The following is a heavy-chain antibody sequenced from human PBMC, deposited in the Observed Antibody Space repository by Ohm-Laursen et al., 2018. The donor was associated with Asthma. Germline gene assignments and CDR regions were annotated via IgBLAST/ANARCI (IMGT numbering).Heavy chain of an antibody. D-gene: IGHD2-2*01. CDR3: ARAYCRSTSCYDY. J-gene: IGHJ4*01. V-gene: IGHV1-46*01. CDR2: INPNGGST. CDR1: GYTFTSYY. Sequence: ASVKVSCKPSGYTFTSYYMHWVRQAPGQGLEWMGIINPNGGSTTYAQKFQGRVTMTRDTSTSTVYMDLSSLSSEDTAVYYCARAYCRSTSCYDYWGQGSLVTVSS.